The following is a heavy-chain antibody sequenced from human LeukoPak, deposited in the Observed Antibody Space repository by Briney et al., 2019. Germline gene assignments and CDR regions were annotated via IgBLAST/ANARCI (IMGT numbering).Heavy chain of an antibody. CDR3: ARSRIVATISPFDY. V-gene: IGHV3-64*01. J-gene: IGHJ4*02. Sequence: GGSLRLSCAASGFTFSSYAMHWVRQAPGKGLEYVSAISSNGGSTYYANSVKGRFTISRDNSKNTLYLQMGSLRAEDMAVYYCARSRIVATISPFDYWGQGTLVTVSS. CDR2: ISSNGGST. CDR1: GFTFSSYA. D-gene: IGHD5-12*01.